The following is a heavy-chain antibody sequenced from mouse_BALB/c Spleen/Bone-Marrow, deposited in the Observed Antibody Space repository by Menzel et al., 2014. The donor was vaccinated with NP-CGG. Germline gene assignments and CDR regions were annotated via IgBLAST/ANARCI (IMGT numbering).Heavy chain of an antibody. J-gene: IGHJ2*01. D-gene: IGHD2-3*01. CDR2: FYPGSGSI. V-gene: IGHV1-62-2*01. CDR3: ARHEGGEMGFDY. CDR1: GYTFXEYI. Sequence: VKLQESGAGLVKPGASVKLSCKASGYTFXEYIIHWVKQRSGQGLEWIGWFYPGSGSIKYNEKFKDKATLTADKSSSTVYMELSRLTSEDSAVYFCARHEGGEMGFDYWGQGTTLTVSS.